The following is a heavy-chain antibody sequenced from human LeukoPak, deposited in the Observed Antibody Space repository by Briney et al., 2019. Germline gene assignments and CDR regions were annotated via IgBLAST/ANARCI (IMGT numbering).Heavy chain of an antibody. CDR1: GFTISSYY. V-gene: IGHV3-53*01. CDR2: IYCGGST. CDR3: AGTFRAYCSGGSCGYATHYFDY. J-gene: IGHJ4*02. D-gene: IGHD2-15*01. Sequence: GGSLRLSCAASGFTISSYYRSWVRQAPGKGLEWVAVIYCGGSTYYAASVKGRFTISRDNSKNPMYLQMKSLRAEDTAVYYCAGTFRAYCSGGSCGYATHYFDYWGEGTLVTVPS.